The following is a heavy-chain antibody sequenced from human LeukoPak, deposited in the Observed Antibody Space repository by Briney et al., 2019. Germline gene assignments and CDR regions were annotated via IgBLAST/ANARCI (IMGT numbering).Heavy chain of an antibody. V-gene: IGHV3-66*01. D-gene: IGHD1-26*01. CDR2: IYSAGST. Sequence: PGGSLRLSCAASGFTVSSNCMSWVRQAPGKGLEWVSVIYSAGSTYYADSVKGRFTISRDNSKNTLYLQVNSLRAEDTAVYYCAREGGTYYRTLGFDYWGQGTLVTVSS. CDR1: GFTVSSNC. J-gene: IGHJ4*02. CDR3: AREGGTYYRTLGFDY.